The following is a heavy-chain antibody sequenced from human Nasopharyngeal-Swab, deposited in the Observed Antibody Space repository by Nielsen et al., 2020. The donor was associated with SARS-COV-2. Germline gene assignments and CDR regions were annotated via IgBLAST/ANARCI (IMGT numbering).Heavy chain of an antibody. D-gene: IGHD2-15*01. CDR1: GFTFSDSA. CDR2: VRSKGNNYAT. CDR3: TRCGGGCYSGRDY. Sequence: GESLKISCAASGFTFSDSAIHWVRQASGKGPEWVGRVRSKGNNYATAHSASVKGRFIIFRDDPTNTAYLQMNSLKTEDTAMYYCTRCGGGCYSGRDYWGQGTLVTVSS. V-gene: IGHV3-73*01. J-gene: IGHJ4*02.